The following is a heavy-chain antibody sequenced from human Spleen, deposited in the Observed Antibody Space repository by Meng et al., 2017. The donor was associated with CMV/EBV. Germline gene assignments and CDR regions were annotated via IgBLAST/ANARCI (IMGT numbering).Heavy chain of an antibody. CDR3: ARTSYSDSSGYYSHDY. CDR1: GASITSSTYF. D-gene: IGHD3-22*01. Sequence: GSLRLSCTVSGASITSSTYFWDWIRQPPGKGLEWIGSISYGGGTFYNSSLKSRVTISVDMSKNQFTLKLSSVTAADTAVYYCARTSYSDSSGYYSHDYWGQGTLVTVSS. J-gene: IGHJ4*02. CDR2: ISYGGGT. V-gene: IGHV4-39*06.